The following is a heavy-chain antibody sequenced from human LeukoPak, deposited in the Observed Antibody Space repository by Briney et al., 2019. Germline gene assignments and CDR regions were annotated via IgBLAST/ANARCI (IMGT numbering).Heavy chain of an antibody. Sequence: SETLSLTCAVYGGSFSGYYWSWIRQPPGKGLEWIGEINHSGSTNYNPSLKSRVTISVDTSKNQFSLKLSSVTAADTAVYYCATGYYSGGSCYYHYWGQGTLVTVSS. D-gene: IGHD2-15*01. V-gene: IGHV4-34*01. J-gene: IGHJ4*02. CDR3: ATGYYSGGSCYYHY. CDR2: INHSGST. CDR1: GGSFSGYY.